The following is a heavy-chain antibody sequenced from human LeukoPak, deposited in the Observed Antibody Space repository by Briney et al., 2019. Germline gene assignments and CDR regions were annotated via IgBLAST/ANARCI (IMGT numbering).Heavy chain of an antibody. Sequence: GGSLRLSCAASGFTFSSYSMNWVRQAPGKGLEWVSSISCGSSYIYYADSVKGRFTISRDNAKKSLYLQMNSLRAEDTAVYYCARDQMTTVTTYWGQGTLVTVSS. V-gene: IGHV3-21*01. CDR3: ARDQMTTVTTY. CDR1: GFTFSSYS. J-gene: IGHJ4*02. CDR2: ISCGSSYI. D-gene: IGHD4-17*01.